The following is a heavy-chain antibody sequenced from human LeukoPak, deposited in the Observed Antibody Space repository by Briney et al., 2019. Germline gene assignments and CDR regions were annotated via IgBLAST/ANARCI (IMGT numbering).Heavy chain of an antibody. CDR3: AKIDRRYCSRSSCYALDY. D-gene: IGHD2-2*01. CDR1: GYSFTNYW. Sequence: LGESLKISCEGSGYSFTNYWIGWVRQMPGKGLEWMGIIYPGDSDTRYSPSFQGQVTISVDKSISTAYLQWSSLKASDTAMYYCAKIDRRYCSRSSCYALDYWGQGTLVTVSS. V-gene: IGHV5-51*01. CDR2: IYPGDSDT. J-gene: IGHJ4*02.